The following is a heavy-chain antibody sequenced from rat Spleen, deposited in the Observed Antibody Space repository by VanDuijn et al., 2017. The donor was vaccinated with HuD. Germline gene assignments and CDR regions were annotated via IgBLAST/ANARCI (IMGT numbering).Heavy chain of an antibody. CDR1: GFTFSDYY. V-gene: IGHV5-22*01. J-gene: IGHJ2*01. Sequence: EVQLVESGGALVQPGRSMNLSCAASGFTFSDYYMAWVRQAPKKGLEWVASISYEGSSTYYPDSVKGRFTISRDNAKSTLYLQMDSLRSEDTASYYCARHHYEYWGQGVMVTVSS. CDR2: ISYEGSST. CDR3: ARHHYEY.